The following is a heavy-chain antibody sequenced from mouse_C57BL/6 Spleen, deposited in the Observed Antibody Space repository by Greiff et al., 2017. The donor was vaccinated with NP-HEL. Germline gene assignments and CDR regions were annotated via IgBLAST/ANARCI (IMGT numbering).Heavy chain of an antibody. Sequence: QVQLQQSGAELVKPGASVKMSCKASGYTFTSYWITWVKQRPGQGLEWLGDIYPGSGSTNYNEKFKSKATLTVDTSSSTAYMQLSSLASEDSAVYYCARGDYGSSYPGYWGQGTTLTVSS. CDR2: IYPGSGST. V-gene: IGHV1-55*01. CDR3: ARGDYGSSYPGY. D-gene: IGHD1-1*01. J-gene: IGHJ2*01. CDR1: GYTFTSYW.